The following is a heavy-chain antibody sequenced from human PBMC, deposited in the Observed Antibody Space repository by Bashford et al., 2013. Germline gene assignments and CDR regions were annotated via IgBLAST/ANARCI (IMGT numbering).Heavy chain of an antibody. D-gene: IGHD3-10*01. J-gene: IGHJ3*02. CDR2: ISHSEAT. CDR1: RGSMSSNIW. Sequence: SETLSLTCTVSRGSMSSNIWWSWVRQPPGKGLEWIGEISHSEATNYNPSLNGRLTLSLDKSNNQFSLKLTSVTAADSAVYYCAKRDYNEQTDSFDIWGQGTKVTVSS. CDR3: AKRDYNEQTDSFDI. V-gene: IGHV4-4*02.